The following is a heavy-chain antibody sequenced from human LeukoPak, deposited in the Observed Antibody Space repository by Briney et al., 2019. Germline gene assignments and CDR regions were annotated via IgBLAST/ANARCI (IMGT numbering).Heavy chain of an antibody. Sequence: ASVKVSCKASGSGYTFTSYYMHWVRQAPGQGLEWMGIINPSGGSTNYAQKFQGRVTMTRDTSTSTVHMELSSLRSEDTAVYYYARGRVRGVPTIYYFDYWGQGTLVTVSS. V-gene: IGHV1-46*01. J-gene: IGHJ4*02. CDR1: GSGYTFTSYY. CDR3: ARGRVRGVPTIYYFDY. CDR2: INPSGGST. D-gene: IGHD3-10*01.